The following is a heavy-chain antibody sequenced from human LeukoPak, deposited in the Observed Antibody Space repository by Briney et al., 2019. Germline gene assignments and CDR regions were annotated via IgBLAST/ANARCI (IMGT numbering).Heavy chain of an antibody. Sequence: ASVKVSCKASGYTFTGYYMHWVRQAPGQGLEWMGWINPNSGGTNYAQKFQGRVTMTRDTSISTAYMELSRLRSDDTAVYYCARDNFDGYYDSSGYWHAFDIWGQGTMVTVSS. CDR2: INPNSGGT. V-gene: IGHV1-2*02. D-gene: IGHD3-22*01. J-gene: IGHJ3*02. CDR1: GYTFTGYY. CDR3: ARDNFDGYYDSSGYWHAFDI.